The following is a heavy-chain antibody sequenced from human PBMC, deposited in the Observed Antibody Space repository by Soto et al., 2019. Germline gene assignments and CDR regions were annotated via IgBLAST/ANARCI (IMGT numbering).Heavy chain of an antibody. J-gene: IGHJ6*03. D-gene: IGHD2-15*01. CDR2: FQSGGST. CDR3: TRDDVHCSGGRCYGVPMDV. Sequence: GFLSFTCAASGLTVRTKYNSGVRWAPGKGLEGVSPFQSGGSTYYAGSVKGRSTISRDNSENTLFLQMNSLRVEDTAVYYCTRDDVHCSGGRCYGVPMDVWGKGTTVTVSS. V-gene: IGHV3-66*01. CDR1: GLTVRTKY.